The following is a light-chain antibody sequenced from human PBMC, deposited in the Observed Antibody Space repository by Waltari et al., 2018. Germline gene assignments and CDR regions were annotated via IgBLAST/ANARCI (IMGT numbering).Light chain of an antibody. CDR2: GAS. Sequence: DIQMTQSPSTLSASVGDRVTITCRASQNVDIWLAWYQQKPGKAPKLLIYGASTLESGVPLRFSGSGSGTEFTLTISSLQPDDFATYYCQQYITYPLTFGGGARVEIK. V-gene: IGKV1-5*01. CDR3: QQYITYPLT. CDR1: QNVDIW. J-gene: IGKJ4*01.